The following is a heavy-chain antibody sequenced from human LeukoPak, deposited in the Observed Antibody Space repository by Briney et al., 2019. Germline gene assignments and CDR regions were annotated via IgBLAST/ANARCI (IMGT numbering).Heavy chain of an antibody. CDR3: ARVSDYDFWSGYPNWYFDL. V-gene: IGHV4-59*01. CDR1: GGSISSYY. J-gene: IGHJ2*01. D-gene: IGHD3-3*01. Sequence: PSETLSLTCTVSGGSISSYYWSWIRQPPGKGLEWIGYIYYSGSTNYNPSLKSRVTISVDTSKNQFSLKLSSVTAVDTAVYYCARVSDYDFWSGYPNWYFDLWGRGTLVTVSS. CDR2: IYYSGST.